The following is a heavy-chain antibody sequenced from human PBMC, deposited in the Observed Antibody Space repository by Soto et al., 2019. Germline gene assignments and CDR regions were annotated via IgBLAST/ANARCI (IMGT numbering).Heavy chain of an antibody. CDR1: GGTFSSYT. CDR3: ARGATVTTPFDY. Sequence: QVQLVQSGAEVKKPGSSVKVSCKASGGTFSSYTISWVRQAPGQGLEWMGRIIPILGIANYAQKFQGRVTITADKSTSTAYMELSSLRSEDTAVYYCARGATVTTPFDYWGPGILVTVSS. CDR2: IIPILGIA. D-gene: IGHD4-17*01. V-gene: IGHV1-69*02. J-gene: IGHJ4*02.